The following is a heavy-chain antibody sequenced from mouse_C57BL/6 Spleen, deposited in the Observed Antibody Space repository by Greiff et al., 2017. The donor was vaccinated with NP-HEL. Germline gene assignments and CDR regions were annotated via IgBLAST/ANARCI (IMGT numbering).Heavy chain of an antibody. CDR1: GYTFTEYT. Sequence: VQLQQSGAELVKPGASVKLSCKASGYTFTEYTIHWVKQRSGQGLEWIGWFYPGSGSIKYNEKFKDKATLTAAKSSSTVYMELSRLTSEDSAVYFCARHEGSYYYGSSWYFDVWGTGTTVTVSS. CDR3: ARHEGSYYYGSSWYFDV. CDR2: FYPGSGSI. D-gene: IGHD1-1*01. V-gene: IGHV1-62-2*01. J-gene: IGHJ1*03.